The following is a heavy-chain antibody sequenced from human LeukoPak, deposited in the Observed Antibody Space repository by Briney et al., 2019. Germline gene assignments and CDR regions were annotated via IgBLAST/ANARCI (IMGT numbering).Heavy chain of an antibody. V-gene: IGHV4-34*01. Sequence: SETLSLTCAVYGGSFSGYYWSWIRQPPGKGLEWIGEINHSGSTSYNPSLKSRVTISVDTSKNQFSLKLSSVTAADTAVYYCARKASLITNYGMDVWGKGTTVTVSS. CDR2: INHSGST. D-gene: IGHD2-2*01. CDR3: ARKASLITNYGMDV. J-gene: IGHJ6*04. CDR1: GGSFSGYY.